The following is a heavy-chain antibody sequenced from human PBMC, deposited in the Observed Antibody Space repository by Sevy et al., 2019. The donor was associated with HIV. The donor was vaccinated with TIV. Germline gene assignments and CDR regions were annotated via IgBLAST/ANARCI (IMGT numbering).Heavy chain of an antibody. V-gene: IGHV1-18*04. D-gene: IGHD3-3*01. Sequence: ASVKVSCKASGYSFSSYAISWVRQAPGQGLEWMGWISFYTNNANTNYAQKLHGRVTMTTDSSTSTAYMELRSLRSDDTALYYCARVSITIFGVVDYGMDVWGQGTTVTVSS. CDR1: GYSFSSYA. CDR2: ISFYTNNANT. J-gene: IGHJ6*02. CDR3: ARVSITIFGVVDYGMDV.